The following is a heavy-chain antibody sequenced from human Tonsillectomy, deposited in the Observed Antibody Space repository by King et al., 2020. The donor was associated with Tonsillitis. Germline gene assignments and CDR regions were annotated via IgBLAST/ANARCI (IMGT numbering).Heavy chain of an antibody. CDR3: ARGGYYDILTGSPNYYYYYGMDV. V-gene: IGHV3-30*04. D-gene: IGHD3-9*01. CDR2: ISYDGSNK. J-gene: IGHJ6*02. Sequence: VQLVESGGGVVQPGRSLRLSCAASGFTFSIYSMHWVRQAPGKGLEWVAVISYDGSNKYYADYVKGRFTISRDSSKNTLYLQMNSLRAEDTAVYYCARGGYYDILTGSPNYYYYYGMDVWGQGTTVTVSS. CDR1: GFTFSIYS.